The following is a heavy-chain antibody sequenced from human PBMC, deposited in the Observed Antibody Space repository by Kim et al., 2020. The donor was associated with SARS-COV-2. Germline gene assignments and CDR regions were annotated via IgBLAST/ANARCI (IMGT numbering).Heavy chain of an antibody. J-gene: IGHJ4*02. CDR1: GFPFSNYW. CDR3: ANGGWADY. V-gene: IGHV3-7*01. Sequence: GGSLRLSCVPSGFPFSNYWMTWVRQAPGKGLEWVANIKKDGSEKDYLDSVKGRFTISRDDAKNSLYLQMNSLRPDDTAVYYCANGGWADYWGQGTLVTVSS. CDR2: IKKDGSEK. D-gene: IGHD1-26*01.